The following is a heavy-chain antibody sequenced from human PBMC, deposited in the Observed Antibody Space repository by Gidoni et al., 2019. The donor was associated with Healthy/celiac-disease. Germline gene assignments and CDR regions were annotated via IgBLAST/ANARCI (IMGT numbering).Heavy chain of an antibody. CDR3: AKDLTRQGGSRPGGAFDI. V-gene: IGHV3-23*01. CDR2: ISGSGGSK. Sequence: EVQLLESGGGLVQPGGSLRLSCAASGFTFSSYAMSWVRQAPGKGLEWVSAISGSGGSKYYADSVKGRFTISRDNSKNTLYLQMNSLRAEDTAVYYCAKDLTRQGGSRPGGAFDIWGQGTMVTVSS. J-gene: IGHJ3*02. CDR1: GFTFSSYA. D-gene: IGHD1-26*01.